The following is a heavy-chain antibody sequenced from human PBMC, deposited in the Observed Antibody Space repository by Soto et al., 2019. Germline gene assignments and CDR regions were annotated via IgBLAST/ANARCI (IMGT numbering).Heavy chain of an antibody. V-gene: IGHV3-30*18. CDR1: GFTFSSYG. Sequence: GGSLRLSCAASGFTFSSYGMHWVRQAPGKGLEWVAVISYDGSNKYYADSVKGRFTISRDNSKNTLYLQMNSLRAEDTAVYYCANTADSGSYPPFDYWGQGTLVTVSS. CDR3: ANTADSGSYPPFDY. D-gene: IGHD1-26*01. J-gene: IGHJ4*02. CDR2: ISYDGSNK.